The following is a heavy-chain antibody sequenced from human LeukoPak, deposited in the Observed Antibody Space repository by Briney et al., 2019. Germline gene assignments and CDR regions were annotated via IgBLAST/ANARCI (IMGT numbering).Heavy chain of an antibody. CDR3: ARRVDTAMVHYFDY. CDR2: IIPIFGTA. CDR1: GGTFSSYA. Sequence: ASVKVSCKASGGTFSSYAISWVRQAPGQGLEWMGGIIPIFGTANYAQKFQGRVTITADESTSTAYMELSSLRSEDTAVYYSARRVDTAMVHYFDYWGQGTLVTVSS. D-gene: IGHD5-18*01. V-gene: IGHV1-69*13. J-gene: IGHJ4*02.